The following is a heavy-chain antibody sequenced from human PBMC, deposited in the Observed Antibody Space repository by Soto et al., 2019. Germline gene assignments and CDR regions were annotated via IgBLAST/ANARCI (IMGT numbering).Heavy chain of an antibody. J-gene: IGHJ6*02. CDR1: GGSIRSGGYY. CDR3: ARATVLYGSGSYPKNYYYYGMDV. D-gene: IGHD3-10*01. V-gene: IGHV4-31*03. Sequence: SETLSLTCTVSGGSIRSGGYYWSWIRQHPGKGLEWIGYIYHSGSTYYNPSLKSRVTISVDTSKNQFSLKLSSVTAADTAVYYCARATVLYGSGSYPKNYYYYGMDVWGQGTTVTVSS. CDR2: IYHSGST.